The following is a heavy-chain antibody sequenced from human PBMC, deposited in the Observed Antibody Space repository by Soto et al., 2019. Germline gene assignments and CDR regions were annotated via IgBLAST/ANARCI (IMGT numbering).Heavy chain of an antibody. J-gene: IGHJ4*02. CDR3: AREPGFCSGTSCYYFDS. CDR2: IYNSGTT. V-gene: IGHV4-31*11. D-gene: IGHD2-15*01. Sequence: SETLSLTCDVSGDSVSTGGNYWGWIRQHPGKGLEWIGYIYNSGTTYYNPSLKSRVTISVDTSENQFSLKLTSVTAADTALYYCAREPGFCSGTSCYYFDSWGQGTLVT. CDR1: GDSVSTGGNY.